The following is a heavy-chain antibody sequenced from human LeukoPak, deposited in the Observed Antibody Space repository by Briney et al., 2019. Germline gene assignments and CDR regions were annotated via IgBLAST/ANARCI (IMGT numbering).Heavy chain of an antibody. D-gene: IGHD6-13*01. CDR3: ARGVDIAAAQYGY. CDR2: IYYSGTT. J-gene: IGHJ4*02. CDR1: GGSISSYY. V-gene: IGHV4-59*01. Sequence: PSETLSLTCTVSGGSISSYYWGWIRQPPGKGLEWIGYIYYSGTTNYNPSLKSRVTISVDTSKNQFSLKLSSVTAADTAVYYCARGVDIAAAQYGYWGQGTLVTVSS.